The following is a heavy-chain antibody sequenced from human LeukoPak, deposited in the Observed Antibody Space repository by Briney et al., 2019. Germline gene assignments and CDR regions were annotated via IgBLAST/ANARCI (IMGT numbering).Heavy chain of an antibody. D-gene: IGHD6-6*01. CDR1: GFTFNSYP. V-gene: IGHV3-23*01. CDR3: ARHRSSWLIDY. J-gene: IGHJ4*02. CDR2: ISDSGGNT. Sequence: GGSLRLSCAASGFTFNSYPMSWVRQAPWERLQWVSGISDSGGNTYYADSVRGRFTISRDNSKDTLYLQMNSLRAEDTAVYYCARHRSSWLIDYWGQGTLVTVSS.